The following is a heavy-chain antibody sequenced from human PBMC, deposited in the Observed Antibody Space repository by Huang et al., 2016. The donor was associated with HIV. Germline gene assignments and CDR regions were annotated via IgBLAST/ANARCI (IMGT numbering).Heavy chain of an antibody. V-gene: IGHV4-34*01. D-gene: IGHD3-9*01. CDR1: GGSFTNYY. Sequence: QQQLQQWGAGLLKPSETLSLTCAVYGGSFTNYYWGWIRQPPGKGLEWIGEINKCGSTQYIPSLKSRVTISLDTSKNQVSLKLTSVRAADTAVYYCVRGPRYVSADWYARLRNYWFFDLWGRGSLVSVSS. CDR3: VRGPRYVSADWYARLRNYWFFDL. CDR2: INKCGST. J-gene: IGHJ2*01.